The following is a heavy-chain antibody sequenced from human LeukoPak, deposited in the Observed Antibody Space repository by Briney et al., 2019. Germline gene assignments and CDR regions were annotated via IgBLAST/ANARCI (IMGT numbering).Heavy chain of an antibody. CDR1: GGSISSYY. Sequence: PSETLSLTCTVSGGSISSYYWSWIRQPPGKGLEWIGYIYYSGSTNYNPSLKSRVTISVDTSKNQFSLKLSSVTAADTAVYYCAREQFGFGELYYFDYWGQGTLVTVSS. CDR3: AREQFGFGELYYFDY. J-gene: IGHJ4*02. V-gene: IGHV4-59*01. D-gene: IGHD3-10*01. CDR2: IYYSGST.